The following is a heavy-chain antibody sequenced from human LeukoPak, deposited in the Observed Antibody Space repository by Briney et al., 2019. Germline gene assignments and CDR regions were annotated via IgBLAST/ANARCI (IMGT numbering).Heavy chain of an antibody. J-gene: IGHJ4*02. V-gene: IGHV3-9*01. Sequence: PGGSLRLSCAASGFTFDDYAMHWVRQAPGKGLEWVSGISWNSGSIGYADSVKGRFTISRDNAKNSLYLQMNSLRAEDTALYYCAKDIEPGEVVISGRGFDYWGQGTLVTVSS. D-gene: IGHD3-22*01. CDR2: ISWNSGSI. CDR3: AKDIEPGEVVISGRGFDY. CDR1: GFTFDDYA.